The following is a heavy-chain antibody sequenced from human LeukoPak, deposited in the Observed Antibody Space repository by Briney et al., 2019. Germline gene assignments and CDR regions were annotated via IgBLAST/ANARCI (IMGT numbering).Heavy chain of an antibody. J-gene: IGHJ4*02. CDR2: ISSSSSYI. V-gene: IGHV3-21*01. CDR1: GFTFSSYS. Sequence: GGPLRLSCAASGFTFSSYSVNWVRQAPGKGLEWVSSISSSSSYIYYADSVKGRFTISRDNAKNSLYLQMNSLRAEDTAVYYCARDGYSGYDYPIDYWGQGTLVSVSS. CDR3: ARDGYSGYDYPIDY. D-gene: IGHD5-12*01.